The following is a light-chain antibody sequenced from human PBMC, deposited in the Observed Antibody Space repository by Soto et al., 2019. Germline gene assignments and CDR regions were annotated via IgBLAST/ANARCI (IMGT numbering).Light chain of an antibody. V-gene: IGKV3-11*01. J-gene: IGKJ5*01. CDR1: QSVGSK. Sequence: EIVSTELPTGLPVSPREGAPLSCRVSQSVGSKLAWFQQKPGQAPRLLIYDASNRATGIPARFSGSGSGTDFTVTISSLEPEDFAVYYCQQRSSWPITFGQGTRLEIK. CDR2: DAS. CDR3: QQRSSWPIT.